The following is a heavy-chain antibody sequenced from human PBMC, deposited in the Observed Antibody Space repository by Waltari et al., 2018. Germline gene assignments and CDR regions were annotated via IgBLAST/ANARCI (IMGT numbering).Heavy chain of an antibody. CDR3: ARFSKSANWIDP. CDR2: ISYCGIT. V-gene: IGHV4-39*01. D-gene: IGHD3-3*02. J-gene: IGHJ5*02. Sequence: QLQLQESGPGLVKPSETLSLTCTVSGGSISSSGSYWGWIRQPPGKGLECVGIISYCGITYYNTSPMSRVTISVDTSKNQFSLKLTSVIAAETAVFYCARFSKSANWIDPWGQGTLVTVSS. CDR1: GGSISSSGSY.